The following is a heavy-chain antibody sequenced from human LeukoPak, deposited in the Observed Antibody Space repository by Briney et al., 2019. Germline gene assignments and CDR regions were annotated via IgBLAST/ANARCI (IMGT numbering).Heavy chain of an antibody. V-gene: IGHV3-30*18. CDR3: AKAPISGGWYYYVDS. CDR2: ISYDGGNK. Sequence: PGGSLRLSCAASGFTFSSYGMHWVRQAPGKGLEWVAVISYDGGNKYYADSVKGRFTISRDNSKNTLYLQMNGLRAEDTAVFYCAKAPISGGWYYYVDSWGQGTLVTVSS. D-gene: IGHD6-19*01. J-gene: IGHJ4*02. CDR1: GFTFSSYG.